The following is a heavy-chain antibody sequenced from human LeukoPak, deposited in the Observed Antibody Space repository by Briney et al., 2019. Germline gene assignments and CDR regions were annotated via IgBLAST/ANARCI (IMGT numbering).Heavy chain of an antibody. CDR2: IYYSGST. J-gene: IGHJ4*02. V-gene: IGHV4-59*08. D-gene: IGHD3-22*01. Sequence: SETLSLACTLAGASISSYYWSWIRHPPGKGMEWVGYIYYSGSTNYHPSLKSRVTIAVDTSKNQFSLKLSSVTAADTALYYCARHFHYYDRSGYDYWGQGTLVTVSS. CDR1: GASISSYY. CDR3: ARHFHYYDRSGYDY.